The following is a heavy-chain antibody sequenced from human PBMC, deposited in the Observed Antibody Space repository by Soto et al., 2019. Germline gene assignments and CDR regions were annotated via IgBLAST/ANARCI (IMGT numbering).Heavy chain of an antibody. CDR2: TSYDGSKK. Sequence: QVQLVESGGGVVQPGRSLRLSCAASGFTFSSYGMHWVRQAPGKGLEWVAVTSYDGSKKYYADSVKGRFTISKDNSKHTVYRQMNSLIAEDTAVYYCAKWGRTGHGMDAWGHGTTVTVS. J-gene: IGHJ6*02. D-gene: IGHD7-27*01. CDR3: AKWGRTGHGMDA. CDR1: GFTFSSYG. V-gene: IGHV3-30*18.